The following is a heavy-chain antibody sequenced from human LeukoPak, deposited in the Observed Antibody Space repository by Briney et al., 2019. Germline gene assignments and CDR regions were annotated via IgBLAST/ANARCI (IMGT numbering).Heavy chain of an antibody. CDR2: ISAYNGNT. CDR1: GYTFTSYG. CDR3: ARGMYCSSTSCSNAFDI. D-gene: IGHD2-2*01. V-gene: IGHV1-18*01. Sequence: ASVKASCKASGYTFTSYGISWVRQAPGQGLEWMGWISAYNGNTNYAQKLQGRVTMTTDTSTSTAYMELRSLRSDDTAVYYCARGMYCSSTSCSNAFDIWGQGTMVTVSS. J-gene: IGHJ3*02.